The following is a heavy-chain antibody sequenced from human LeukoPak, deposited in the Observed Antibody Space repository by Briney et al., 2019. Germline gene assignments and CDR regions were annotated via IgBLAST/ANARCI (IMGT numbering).Heavy chain of an antibody. J-gene: IGHJ4*02. CDR3: AGELAGGLFDN. CDR1: GYTFTNYG. V-gene: IGHV1-18*01. D-gene: IGHD2-15*01. Sequence: GASVKVSCKASGYTFTNYGISWVRQAPGQGLEWMGWISAYNGYTNYAQELQGRVTMTTDTSTNTAYLELRSLRSDDTAMYYCAGELAGGLFDNWGQGTLVTVSS. CDR2: ISAYNGYT.